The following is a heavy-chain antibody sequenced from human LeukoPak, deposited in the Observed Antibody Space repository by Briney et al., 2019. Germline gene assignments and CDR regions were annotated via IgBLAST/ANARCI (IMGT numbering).Heavy chain of an antibody. J-gene: IGHJ4*02. Sequence: GGSLRLSCAASGFTFSSYWMHWVRQAPGKGLVWVSRINSDGSSTSYADSGKGRFTISRDNAKNTLYLQMNSLRADDTAVYYCARGNPRDGYNDYFDYWGQGTLVTVSS. D-gene: IGHD5-24*01. CDR2: INSDGSST. CDR1: GFTFSSYW. V-gene: IGHV3-74*01. CDR3: ARGNPRDGYNDYFDY.